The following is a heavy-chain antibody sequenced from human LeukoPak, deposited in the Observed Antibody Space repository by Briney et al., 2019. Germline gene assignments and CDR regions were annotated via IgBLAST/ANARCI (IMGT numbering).Heavy chain of an antibody. V-gene: IGHV3-21*01. CDR2: ISSSSSYI. CDR3: ARDSYYYDSRGSYYFDC. J-gene: IGHJ4*02. D-gene: IGHD3-22*01. Sequence: GGPLRLSCAASGFTFSSYSMNWVRQAPGKGLEWVSSISSSSSYIYYAASVKGRFTISRDNAKNSLSLQMNSLRAEDTAVFYCARDSYYYDSRGSYYFDCWGEGTLVTVSS. CDR1: GFTFSSYS.